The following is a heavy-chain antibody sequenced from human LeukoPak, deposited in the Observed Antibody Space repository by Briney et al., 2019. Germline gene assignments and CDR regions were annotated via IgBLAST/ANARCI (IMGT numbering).Heavy chain of an antibody. D-gene: IGHD5-12*01. CDR2: MYSSGST. V-gene: IGHV4-4*07. Sequence: PSETLSLTCAVSGASIFSYYWSWIRQPAGKGLEWIGRMYSSGSTDYNPSLKSRVTMSVDTSKNQFSLKLSSVTAADTAVYYCARDSRGYSGYEAFDYWGQGTLVTVSS. CDR3: ARDSRGYSGYEAFDY. CDR1: GASIFSYY. J-gene: IGHJ4*02.